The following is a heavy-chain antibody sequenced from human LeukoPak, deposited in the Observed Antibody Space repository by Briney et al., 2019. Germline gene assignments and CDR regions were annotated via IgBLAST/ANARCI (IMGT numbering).Heavy chain of an antibody. J-gene: IGHJ5*02. Sequence: SETLSLTCAVSGYSISSGYYWGWIRQPPGKGLEWIGSIYHSGSTYYNPSLKSRVTISVDTSKNQVSLKLSSVTAADTAVYYCARHYGSGSYYTLNWFDPWGQGTLVTVSS. CDR1: GYSISSGYY. CDR3: ARHYGSGSYYTLNWFDP. V-gene: IGHV4-38-2*01. D-gene: IGHD3-10*01. CDR2: IYHSGST.